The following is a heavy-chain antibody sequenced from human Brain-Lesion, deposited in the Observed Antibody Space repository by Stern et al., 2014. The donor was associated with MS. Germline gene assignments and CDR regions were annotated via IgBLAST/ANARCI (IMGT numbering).Heavy chain of an antibody. D-gene: IGHD5-12*01. CDR2: IFPRDSNT. CDR1: GYLFDDYW. J-gene: IGHJ4*02. CDR3: ARSPATPSGYDRFDY. Sequence: VQLVESGAEVKKPGESLKISCEASGYLFDDYWIGWVRQMSGRGLELVAIIFPRDSNTRYSPSVQGQVTISAAKSISTAFLHWSRLRPWHPPIYSCARSPATPSGYDRFDYWGQGALVTVSS. V-gene: IGHV5-51*03.